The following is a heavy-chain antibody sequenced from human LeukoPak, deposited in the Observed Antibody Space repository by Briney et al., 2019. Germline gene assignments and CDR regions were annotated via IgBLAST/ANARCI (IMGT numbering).Heavy chain of an antibody. Sequence: PSETLSLTCNVSGDSVSSYYWNWIRQPPGKGLEWIAYIHYSGSTNYNPSLRSRVTISVDTSKNQFSLKLSSVTAADTAVYYCAREGVGIAARVVDYWGQGTLVTVSS. J-gene: IGHJ4*02. CDR2: IHYSGST. CDR3: AREGVGIAARVVDY. V-gene: IGHV4-59*02. CDR1: GDSVSSYY. D-gene: IGHD6-6*01.